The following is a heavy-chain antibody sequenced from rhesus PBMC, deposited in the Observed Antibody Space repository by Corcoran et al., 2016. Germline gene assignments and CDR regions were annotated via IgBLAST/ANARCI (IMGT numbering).Heavy chain of an antibody. D-gene: IGHD6-25*01. CDR2: IYGSSTST. J-gene: IGHJ4*01. CDR3: ARSIAAADFDY. Sequence: QVQLQESGPGVVKPSETLSLTCAVSGGSISDSYRWSWIRQPPGKGLEWIVYIYGSSTSTNYNPSLKSRVTSAKYTSKNKFSLKLSSVTAADTAVYYCARSIAAADFDYWGQGVLVTVSS. CDR1: GGSISDSYR. V-gene: IGHV4S10*01.